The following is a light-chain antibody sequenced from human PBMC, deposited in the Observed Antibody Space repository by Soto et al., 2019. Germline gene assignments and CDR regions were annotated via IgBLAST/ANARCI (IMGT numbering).Light chain of an antibody. CDR2: EVT. V-gene: IGLV2-14*01. Sequence: QSALTQPRSVSGSPGQSVTISCTGTNSDIGGYGYVSWYQQNPGKAPKLMIYEVTNRPSGVSNRFSGSKSGNTASLTISGLHTEDEADYYCSSYTSSSTLVFGGGTKLTVL. CDR3: SSYTSSSTLV. CDR1: NSDIGGYGY. J-gene: IGLJ3*02.